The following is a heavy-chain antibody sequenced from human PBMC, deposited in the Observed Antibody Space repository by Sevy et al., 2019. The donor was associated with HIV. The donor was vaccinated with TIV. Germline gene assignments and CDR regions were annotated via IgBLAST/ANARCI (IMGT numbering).Heavy chain of an antibody. J-gene: IGHJ6*02. CDR2: IYSGGST. V-gene: IGHV3-53*01. Sequence: GGSLRLSCAASGFTVSSNYMSWVRQAPGKGLEWVSVIYSGGSTYYADSVKGRFTISRDNSKNTLYLQMNSLRAEDTAVYYWARDYDFWSGNNAYYYGMDVWGQGTTVTV. D-gene: IGHD3-3*01. CDR1: GFTVSSNY. CDR3: ARDYDFWSGNNAYYYGMDV.